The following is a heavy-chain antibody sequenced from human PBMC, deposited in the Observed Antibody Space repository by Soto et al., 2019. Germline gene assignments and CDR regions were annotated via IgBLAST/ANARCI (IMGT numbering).Heavy chain of an antibody. V-gene: IGHV4-34*01. CDR2: IHPSGST. D-gene: IGHD1-1*01. CDR1: CGSLSDYY. Sequence: QVQLQQWGAGLLKPSETLSLTCAVSCGSLSDYYWPWIRQSPGKGLEWIGEIHPSGSTYYNPSLRSRVTISVDTSKNQFSLKLTSLTAADTAIYYCARGRDEYKLGNVWGHGTTVTVSS. J-gene: IGHJ6*02. CDR3: ARGRDEYKLGNV.